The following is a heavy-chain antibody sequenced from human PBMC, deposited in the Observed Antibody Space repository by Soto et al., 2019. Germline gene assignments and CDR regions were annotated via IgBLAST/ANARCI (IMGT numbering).Heavy chain of an antibody. CDR3: ARGLPNYFDY. Sequence: QVQLVESGGGVVQPGRSLRLSCAASGFTFSSYAMHWVRQAPGKGLEWVAVISYDGSNKYYADSVKGRFTISRDNSKNTLYLQMNSLGAEDTAVYYCARGLPNYFDYWGQGTLVTVSS. J-gene: IGHJ4*02. D-gene: IGHD5-12*01. CDR1: GFTFSSYA. V-gene: IGHV3-30-3*01. CDR2: ISYDGSNK.